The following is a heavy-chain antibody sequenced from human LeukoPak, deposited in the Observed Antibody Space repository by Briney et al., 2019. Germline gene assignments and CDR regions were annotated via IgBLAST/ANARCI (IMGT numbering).Heavy chain of an antibody. CDR2: IRYDGSNK. CDR1: DFTFSSYG. Sequence: GGSLRLSCAAPDFTFSSYGRNWVRQAPGKGLEWVAFIRYDGSNKYYADSVKGRFTISRDNSKNTLYLQMNSLRAEDTAVYYCAKDVCGGDCYSFDYWGQGTLVTVSS. J-gene: IGHJ4*02. V-gene: IGHV3-30*02. CDR3: AKDVCGGDCYSFDY. D-gene: IGHD2-21*02.